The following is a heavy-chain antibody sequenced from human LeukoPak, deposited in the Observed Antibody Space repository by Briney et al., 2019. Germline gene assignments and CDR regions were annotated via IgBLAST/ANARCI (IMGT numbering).Heavy chain of an antibody. CDR1: GFTFSDYY. J-gene: IGHJ4*02. CDR3: ARDYADYVGYFFFDY. D-gene: IGHD4-17*01. V-gene: IGHV3-11*01. CDR2: ISGGGETT. Sequence: GGSLRLSCAASGFTFSDYYMSWIRQAPGKGLEWVSYISGGGETTYYADSAKGRFTISRDNSQNTLYLQMNSLRAEDTAVYYCARDYADYVGYFFFDYWGQGTLVTVSS.